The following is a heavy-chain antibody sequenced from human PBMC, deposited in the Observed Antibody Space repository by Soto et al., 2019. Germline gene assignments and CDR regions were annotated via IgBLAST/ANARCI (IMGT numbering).Heavy chain of an antibody. CDR3: AHHSYRYGRDAFDI. Sequence: QITLKESGPTLVKPTQTLTLTCTFSGFSFSTCGVGVGWIRQPPGKALEWLALIYWDDDKRYSSSLKSRLTITKDTSNNQVVLTMTNMDPVDTATYYCAHHSYRYGRDAFDIWGQGTMVTVSS. V-gene: IGHV2-5*02. CDR2: IYWDDDK. D-gene: IGHD5-18*01. J-gene: IGHJ3*02. CDR1: GFSFSTCGVG.